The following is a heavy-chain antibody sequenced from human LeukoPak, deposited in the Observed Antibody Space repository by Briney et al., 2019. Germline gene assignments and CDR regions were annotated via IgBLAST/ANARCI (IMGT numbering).Heavy chain of an antibody. CDR3: ARETRAVVPAAKVIVAYNWFDP. J-gene: IGHJ5*02. CDR1: GYTFTSYY. V-gene: IGHV1-46*01. D-gene: IGHD2-2*01. CDR2: INPSGGST. Sequence: ASVKVSCKASGYTFTSYYMHWVRQAPGQGLEWMGIINPSGGSTSYAQKFQGRVTMTRDTSTSTVYMELSSLRSEDTAVYYCARETRAVVPAAKVIVAYNWFDPWGQGTLVTVSS.